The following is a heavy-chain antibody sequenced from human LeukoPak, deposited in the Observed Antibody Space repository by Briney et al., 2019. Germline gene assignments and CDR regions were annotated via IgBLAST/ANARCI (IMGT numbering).Heavy chain of an antibody. CDR3: VREGIGTSLDY. V-gene: IGHV1-2*02. D-gene: IGHD6-13*01. Sequence: ASVKVSCKASGYTFSGYYMHWLQQAPGQGLEWMGWIIPNSGATNYAQKFQGRVTMTRDTSISTAYMELNRLGSDDTAVYYCVREGIGTSLDYWGQGTLVTVSS. CDR1: GYTFSGYY. CDR2: IIPNSGAT. J-gene: IGHJ4*02.